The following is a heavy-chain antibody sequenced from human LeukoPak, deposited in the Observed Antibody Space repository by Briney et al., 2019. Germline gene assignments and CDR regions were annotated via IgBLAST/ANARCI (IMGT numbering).Heavy chain of an antibody. V-gene: IGHV3-53*01. D-gene: IGHD3-16*01. J-gene: IGHJ4*02. CDR3: AKDLGGQYGLDYFDY. CDR2: IYSGGST. CDR1: GFTVSSNY. Sequence: PGGSLRLSCAASGFTVSSNYMSWVRQAPGKGLEWVSVIYSGGSTYYADPVKGRFTISRDNSKNTLYLQMNSLRAEDTAVYYCAKDLGGQYGLDYFDYWGQGTLVTVSS.